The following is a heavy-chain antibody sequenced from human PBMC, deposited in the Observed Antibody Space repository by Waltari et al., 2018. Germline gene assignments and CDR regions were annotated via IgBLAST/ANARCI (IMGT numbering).Heavy chain of an antibody. CDR1: GGSLYSYY. CDR2: IYPSGST. J-gene: IGHJ4*02. D-gene: IGHD3-22*01. CDR3: ARDRYYDSSGYSQSYYYDS. Sequence: QVHLQESGPGLVKTSETLSLTCTVSGGSLYSYYWSWVRQPAGKALEWIGHIYPSGSTKSSPSRRSRVTMSVDTSKRQFSLKLSSVTAADTAMYYCARDRYYDSSGYSQSYYYDSWGQGTLVTVSS. V-gene: IGHV4-4*07.